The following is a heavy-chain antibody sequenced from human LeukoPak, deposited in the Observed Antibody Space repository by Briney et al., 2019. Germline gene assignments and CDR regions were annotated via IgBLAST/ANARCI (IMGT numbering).Heavy chain of an antibody. CDR1: GFTSSSYG. CDR2: IWYDGSNK. D-gene: IGHD3-22*01. V-gene: IGHV3-33*01. Sequence: AGRSLRLSCAASGFTSSSYGMHWVRQAPGKGLEWVAVIWYDGSNKYYADSVKGRFTISRDNSKNTLYLQMNSLRAEDTAVYYCASDDSSGYAGPDAFDIWGQGTMVTVSS. CDR3: ASDDSSGYAGPDAFDI. J-gene: IGHJ3*02.